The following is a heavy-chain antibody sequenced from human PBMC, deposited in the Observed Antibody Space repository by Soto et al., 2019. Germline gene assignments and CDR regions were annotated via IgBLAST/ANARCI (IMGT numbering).Heavy chain of an antibody. CDR3: TSDQVSRYFDL. J-gene: IGHJ2*01. V-gene: IGHV3-33*01. CDR2: LWYDGSKK. Sequence: QVQLVESGGGVVQPGRSLRLSCAASGFTLSVYGMHWVRQAPGKGLEWVAVLWYDGSKKYYADSVKGRFTISKDNSKNTLYLQMDSLRAEDTAVYYCTSDQVSRYFDLWGRGTLVTVSS. CDR1: GFTLSVYG.